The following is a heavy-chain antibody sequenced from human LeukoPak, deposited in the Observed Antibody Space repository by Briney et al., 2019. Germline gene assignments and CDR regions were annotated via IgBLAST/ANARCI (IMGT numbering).Heavy chain of an antibody. V-gene: IGHV5-51*01. D-gene: IGHD3-10*01. CDR2: IYPGDSDT. CDR1: GYSFTSYW. Sequence: GESLKISCKGSGYSFTSYWIGWVRQMPGKGLEWMGIIYPGDSDTRYSPSFQGQVTISADKSISTAYLQWSSLKASDTAMYYCARLGGPGSYYPNWFDPWGQGTLVTVSS. J-gene: IGHJ5*02. CDR3: ARLGGPGSYYPNWFDP.